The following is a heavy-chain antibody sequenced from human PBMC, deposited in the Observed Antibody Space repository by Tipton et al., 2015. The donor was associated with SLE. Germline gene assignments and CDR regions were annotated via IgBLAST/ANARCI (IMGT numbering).Heavy chain of an antibody. CDR1: GGSIRSYY. CDR2: IYYIGGA. J-gene: IGHJ6*03. CDR3: ARAEMTTEGSVFYFYVDV. V-gene: IGHV4-59*01. D-gene: IGHD5-24*01. Sequence: TLSLTCTVSGGSIRSYYWSWIRQSPGKGLEWIGYIYYIGGAKYNPSLESRLTISLDTSKNQLSLKLASVTAADTAVYYCARAEMTTEGSVFYFYVDVWGKGTTVTVSS.